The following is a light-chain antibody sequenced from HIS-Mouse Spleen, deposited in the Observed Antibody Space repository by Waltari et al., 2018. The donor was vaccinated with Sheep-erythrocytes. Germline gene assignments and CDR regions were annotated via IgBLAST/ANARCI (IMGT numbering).Light chain of an antibody. V-gene: IGLV2-11*01. CDR2: DVS. CDR1: SSDVGGYHY. Sequence: QSALTQPRSVSGSPGQSVTISCTGTSSDVGGYHYVSWYQQHPGKAPKLMIYDVSKRPSGVPDRFSGSKSGNTASLTVSGLQAEDEADYYCSSYAGSNNLVFGGGTKLIVL. J-gene: IGLJ3*02. CDR3: SSYAGSNNLV.